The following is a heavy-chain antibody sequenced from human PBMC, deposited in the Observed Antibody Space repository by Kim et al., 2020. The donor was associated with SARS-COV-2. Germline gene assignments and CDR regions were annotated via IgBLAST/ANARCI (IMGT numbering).Heavy chain of an antibody. D-gene: IGHD3-3*01. V-gene: IGHV1-8*01. J-gene: IGHJ6*02. CDR2: MNPNSGNT. CDR1: GYTFTSYD. Sequence: ASVKVSCKASGYTFTSYDINWVRQATGQGLEWMGWMNPNSGNTGSAQKFQGRVTMTRNTSIRTAYMELSSLRSEDTAVYYCARGLRREITIFGVITHYGMDVWGQGTTVTVSS. CDR3: ARGLRREITIFGVITHYGMDV.